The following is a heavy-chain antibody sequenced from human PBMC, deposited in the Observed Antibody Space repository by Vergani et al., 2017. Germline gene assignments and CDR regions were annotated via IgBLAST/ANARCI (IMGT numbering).Heavy chain of an antibody. CDR1: GDSIISRSYY. V-gene: IGHV4-39*01. CDR3: ASGKYYSDSTSHFRGRYFDV. Sequence: QMQLQESGPGLVKASETLSLTCTVSGDSIISRSYYWGWIRQPPGKGLEWIGSIYNSGNGDSSSSLKSRVTISADTSKKQFPLRLTSVTAATTAVSYCASGKYYSDSTSHFRGRYFDVWGRGTLVTVPS. J-gene: IGHJ2*01. D-gene: IGHD3-16*01. CDR2: IYNSGNG.